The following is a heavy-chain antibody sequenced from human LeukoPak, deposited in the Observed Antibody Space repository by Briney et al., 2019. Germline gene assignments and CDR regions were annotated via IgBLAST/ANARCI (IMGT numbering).Heavy chain of an antibody. D-gene: IGHD5-24*01. V-gene: IGHV3-11*01. CDR1: GFTFSDYY. CDR3: ARGDGYNSYYFDY. J-gene: IGHJ4*02. Sequence: PGGSLRLSCAASGFTFSDYYMSWLRQAPGKGLEWVSYISSSGSTIHYADSVKGRFTISRDNAKNSLYLQMNSLGAEDTAVYYCARGDGYNSYYFDYWGQGTLVTVSS. CDR2: ISSSGSTI.